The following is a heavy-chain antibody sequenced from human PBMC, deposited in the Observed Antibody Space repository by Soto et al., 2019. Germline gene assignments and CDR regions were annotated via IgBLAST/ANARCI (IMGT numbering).Heavy chain of an antibody. Sequence: QLQLQESGPGLVKPSETLSLTCTVSGGSISSSSYYWGWIRQPPGKGLEWIGTVYNSEKTYYNPSLRSRVSISLDTSKNQFSLQLTSVTAADTAVYYCARPVVPTAMYSFDIWGQWTMVTVSS. CDR2: VYNSEKT. V-gene: IGHV4-39*01. D-gene: IGHD2-2*01. J-gene: IGHJ3*02. CDR1: GGSISSSSYY. CDR3: ARPVVPTAMYSFDI.